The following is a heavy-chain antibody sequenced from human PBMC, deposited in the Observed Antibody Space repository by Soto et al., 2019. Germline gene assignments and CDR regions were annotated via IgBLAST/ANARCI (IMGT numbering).Heavy chain of an antibody. CDR1: GYTFTGYY. Sequence: ASVKVSCKASGYTFTGYYMHWVRQAPGQGLEWMGWINPNSGGTNYAQKFQGWGTMTRDTSISTAYMELSRLRSDDTAVYYCAREGDDPARGTSRYYYYYYMDVWGKGTTVTVSS. V-gene: IGHV1-2*04. CDR3: AREGDDPARGTSRYYYYYYMDV. J-gene: IGHJ6*03. CDR2: INPNSGGT. D-gene: IGHD6-6*01.